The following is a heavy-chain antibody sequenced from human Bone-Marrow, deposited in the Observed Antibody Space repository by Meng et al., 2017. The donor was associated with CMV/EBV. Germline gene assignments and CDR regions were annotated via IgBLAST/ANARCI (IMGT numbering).Heavy chain of an antibody. CDR2: IIPIFGTA. V-gene: IGHV1-69*05. Sequence: SVKVSCKASGGTFSSYAISWVRQAPGQGLEWMGGIIPIFGTANYAQKFQGRVTITTEESTSTAYMELSSLRSEDTAVYYCARDPLYCSSTSCYRGGWFDPWGQGTLVTVSS. D-gene: IGHD2-2*02. J-gene: IGHJ5*02. CDR1: GGTFSSYA. CDR3: ARDPLYCSSTSCYRGGWFDP.